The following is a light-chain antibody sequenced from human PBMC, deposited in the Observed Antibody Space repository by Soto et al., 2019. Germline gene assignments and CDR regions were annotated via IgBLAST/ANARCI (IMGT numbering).Light chain of an antibody. CDR3: QPYHNRPLT. V-gene: IGKV3-15*01. CDR1: QGIGDT. J-gene: IGKJ4*01. Sequence: EVVMTQSPATLSVSPGEGVTLSCRANQGIGDTLAWYQHKPGQTPRLLIYDTSTRATGVPARFSCSRSGPEITPPLHSPPSGEFAIYYCQPYHNRPLTFGGGTKAESK. CDR2: DTS.